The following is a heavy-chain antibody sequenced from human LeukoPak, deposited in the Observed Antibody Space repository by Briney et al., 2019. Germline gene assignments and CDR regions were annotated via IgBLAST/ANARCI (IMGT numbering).Heavy chain of an antibody. CDR3: ARAKRIQLWTGLDY. CDR2: INHSGST. CDR1: GGSFSGYY. Sequence: SETLSLTCAVYGGSFSGYYWSWIRQPPGKGLEWIGEINHSGSTNYNPSLKSRVTISVDTSKNQFSLKLSSVTAADTAVYYCARAKRIQLWTGLDYWGQGTLATVSS. V-gene: IGHV4-34*01. J-gene: IGHJ4*02. D-gene: IGHD5-18*01.